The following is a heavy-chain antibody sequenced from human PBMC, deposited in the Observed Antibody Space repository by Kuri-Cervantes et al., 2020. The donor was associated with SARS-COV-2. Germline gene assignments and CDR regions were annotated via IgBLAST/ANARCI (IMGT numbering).Heavy chain of an antibody. D-gene: IGHD6-19*01. CDR2: IYYSGST. CDR3: AGTNVQAVAGTAEYFQH. CDR1: GGSISSSSYY. Sequence: SETLSLTCTVSGGSISSSSYYWGWIRQPPGKGLEWIGSIYYSGSTYFNPSPKSRVTISVDTSKNQFSLKLSSVTAADTAVYYCAGTNVQAVAGTAEYFQHWGQGTLVTVSS. V-gene: IGHV4-39*07. J-gene: IGHJ1*01.